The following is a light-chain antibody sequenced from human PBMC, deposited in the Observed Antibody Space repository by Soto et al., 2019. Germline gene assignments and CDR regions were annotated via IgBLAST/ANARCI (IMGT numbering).Light chain of an antibody. CDR2: GAS. Sequence: EIVMTQSPATLSVSPGERATLSCRASESVSSNLAWYQQKPGQAPRLLISGASTRATGIPARFSGSGSGTEFTLTISSLQSEDFAVYSCQQYNNWRPKTFGQGTKVEIK. J-gene: IGKJ1*01. CDR1: ESVSSN. CDR3: QQYNNWRPKT. V-gene: IGKV3-15*01.